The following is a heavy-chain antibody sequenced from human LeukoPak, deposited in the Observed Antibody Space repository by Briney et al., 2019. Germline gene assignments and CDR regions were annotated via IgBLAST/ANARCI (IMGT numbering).Heavy chain of an antibody. CDR2: INPNSGGT. V-gene: IGHV1-2*06. D-gene: IGHD2-2*02. CDR3: ARNGCSSTSCYMYFDY. J-gene: IGHJ4*02. Sequence: ASVKVSCKASGYTSTGYYMHWVRQAPGQGLEWMGRINPNSGGTNYAQKFQGRVTMTRDTSISTAYMELSRLRSDDTAVYYCARNGCSSTSCYMYFDYWGQGTLVTVSS. CDR1: GYTSTGYY.